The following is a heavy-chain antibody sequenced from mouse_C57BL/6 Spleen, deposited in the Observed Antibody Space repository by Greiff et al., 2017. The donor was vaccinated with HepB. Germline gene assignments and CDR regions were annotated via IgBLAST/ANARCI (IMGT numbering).Heavy chain of an antibody. J-gene: IGHJ4*01. CDR1: GYTFTDYN. D-gene: IGHD1-1*01. V-gene: IGHV1-18*01. Sequence: EVQLQQSGPELVKPGASVKIPCKASGYTFTDYNMDWVKQSHGKSLEWIGDINPNNGGTIYNQKFKGQATLTVDKSSSTAYMELRSLTSEDTAVYYGTREPFITGYYYAMDYWGQGTSVTVSS. CDR2: INPNNGGT. CDR3: TREPFITGYYYAMDY.